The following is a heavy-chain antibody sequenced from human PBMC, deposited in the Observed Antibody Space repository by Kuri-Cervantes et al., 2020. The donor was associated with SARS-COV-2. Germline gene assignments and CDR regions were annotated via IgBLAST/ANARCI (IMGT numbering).Heavy chain of an antibody. CDR3: ARGDIHLGYCSSTSCAYYFDY. CDR2: IIPIFGTA. CDR1: GGTFSSYA. D-gene: IGHD2-2*01. V-gene: IGHV1-69*05. J-gene: IGHJ4*02. Sequence: SVKVSCKASGGTFSSYAISWVRQAPGQGLEWMGRIIPIFGTANYAQKFQGRVTMTTGTSTSTAYMELRSLRSDDTAVYYCARGDIHLGYCSSTSCAYYFDYWGQGTLVTVSS.